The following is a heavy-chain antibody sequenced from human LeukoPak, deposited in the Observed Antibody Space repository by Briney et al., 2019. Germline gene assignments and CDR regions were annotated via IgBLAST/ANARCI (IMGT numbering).Heavy chain of an antibody. CDR3: AKGSSWGGRYYFDY. Sequence: GGSLRLSCAASAFTFSSYAMNWVRQAPGRGLEWVSAISGSGGSTHYADSVKGRFTISRDNSKNTLYLQMNSLRAEDTAVYYCAKGSSWGGRYYFDYWGQGTLVTVSS. CDR1: AFTFSSYA. CDR2: ISGSGGST. V-gene: IGHV3-23*01. D-gene: IGHD3-16*01. J-gene: IGHJ4*02.